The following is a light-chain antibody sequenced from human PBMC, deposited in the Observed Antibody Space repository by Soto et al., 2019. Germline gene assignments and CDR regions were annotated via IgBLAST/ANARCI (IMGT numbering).Light chain of an antibody. CDR3: QQYGTSPAT. CDR2: GAS. CDR1: QSVRSNY. Sequence: EIVLTQSPGTLSLSPGERATLSCRASQSVRSNYLAWYQQKPGQAPRLLISGASSRATDIPERFSGSGSGTDFTLTVSRLEPEDFAVYYCQQYGTSPATFGGGTKVEIK. J-gene: IGKJ4*01. V-gene: IGKV3-20*01.